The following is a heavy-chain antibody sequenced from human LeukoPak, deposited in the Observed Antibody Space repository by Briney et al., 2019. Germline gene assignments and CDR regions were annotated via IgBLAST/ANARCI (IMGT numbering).Heavy chain of an antibody. CDR3: ARDPPRRTYYYDSRVDY. Sequence: ASVKVSCKASGYIFTGYYMHWVRQAPGQGLEWVGRINPNSGGTNYAQKFQGRVTMTRDTSISTAYMELSRLRSDDTAVYYCARDPPRRTYYYDSRVDYWGQGTLVTVSS. J-gene: IGHJ4*02. V-gene: IGHV1-2*06. D-gene: IGHD3-22*01. CDR2: INPNSGGT. CDR1: GYIFTGYY.